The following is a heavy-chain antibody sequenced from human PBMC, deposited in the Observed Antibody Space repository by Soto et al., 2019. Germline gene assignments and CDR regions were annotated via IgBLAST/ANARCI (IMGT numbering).Heavy chain of an antibody. D-gene: IGHD6-6*01. CDR3: AKDLPPVAARGIWYYYGMDV. J-gene: IGHJ6*02. CDR2: ISYDGSNK. CDR1: GLTFSSYG. Sequence: HPGGSLSLSCAASGLTFSSYGMHWVRQAPGKGLEWVAVISYDGSNKYYADSVKGRFTISRDNSKNTLYLQMNSLRAEDTAVYYCAKDLPPVAARGIWYYYGMDVWGQGTTVTVSS. V-gene: IGHV3-30*18.